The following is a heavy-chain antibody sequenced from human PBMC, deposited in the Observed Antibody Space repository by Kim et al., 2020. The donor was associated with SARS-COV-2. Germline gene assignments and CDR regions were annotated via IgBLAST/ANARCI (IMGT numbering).Heavy chain of an antibody. D-gene: IGHD3-16*01. CDR1: GFTFDDYA. CDR3: AKAFESPWGHRDFDY. CDR2: ISWNSGSI. V-gene: IGHV3-9*01. J-gene: IGHJ4*02. Sequence: GGSLRLSCAASGFTFDDYAMHWVRQAPGKGLEWVSGISWNSGSIGYADSVKGRFTISRDNAKNSLYLQMNSLRAEDTALYYCAKAFESPWGHRDFDYWGQGTLVTVSS.